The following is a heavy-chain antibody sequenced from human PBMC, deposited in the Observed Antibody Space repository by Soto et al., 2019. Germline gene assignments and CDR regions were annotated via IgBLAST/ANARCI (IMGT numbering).Heavy chain of an antibody. Sequence: GESLKISCNGSGYSFTSYRVGWVRQMPGKGLEWMGIIYPGDSDTRYSPSFQGQVTISADKSISTAYLQWSSLKASDTAMYYCARHWGRDRYKYNWFDPWGQGTLVTVSS. CDR2: IYPGDSDT. CDR1: GYSFTSYR. V-gene: IGHV5-51*01. CDR3: ARHWGRDRYKYNWFDP. D-gene: IGHD3-16*01. J-gene: IGHJ5*02.